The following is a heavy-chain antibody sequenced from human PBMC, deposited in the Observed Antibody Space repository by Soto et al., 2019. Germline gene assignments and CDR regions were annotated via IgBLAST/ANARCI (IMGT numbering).Heavy chain of an antibody. V-gene: IGHV4-31*03. D-gene: IGHD4-17*01. CDR1: GGSISSGAYY. J-gene: IGHJ4*02. CDR3: ARDPDYGDFNYFDY. CDR2: IYYSGST. Sequence: SETLSLTCSVCGGSISSGAYYWNWIRQHPGKGLEWIGYIYYSGSTYYNPSLKSRVFISLDASKNQFSLNLASVTAADTAVYYCARDPDYGDFNYFDYWGQGTLVTVSS.